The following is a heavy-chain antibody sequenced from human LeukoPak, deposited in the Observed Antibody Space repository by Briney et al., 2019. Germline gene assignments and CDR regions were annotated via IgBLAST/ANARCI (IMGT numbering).Heavy chain of an antibody. D-gene: IGHD6-19*01. J-gene: IGHJ5*02. CDR3: ARGEWLEENNWFDP. Sequence: PSETLSLTCTVSGGSIRSSYYYWGWIRQPPGKGLEWIGSIYDSGSTYYNPSLKSRVTISVDTSKNQFSLKLSSVTAADTAVYYCARGEWLEENNWFDPWGQGTLVTVSS. V-gene: IGHV4-39*07. CDR2: IYDSGST. CDR1: GGSIRSSYYY.